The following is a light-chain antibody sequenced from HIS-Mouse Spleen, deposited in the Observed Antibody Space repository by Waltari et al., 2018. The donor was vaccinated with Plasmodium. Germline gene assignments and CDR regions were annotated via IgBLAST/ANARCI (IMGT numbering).Light chain of an antibody. V-gene: IGKV3-11*01. CDR2: DAS. J-gene: IGKJ4*01. CDR1: RSVSSY. CDR3: QQRSNWLT. Sequence: EIVLTQSPATLSLSPGERATLSCSASRSVSSYLAWYQQKPGQAPRLLIYDASNRATGIPARFSGSGSGTDFTLTISSLEPEDFAVYYCQQRSNWLTFGGGTKVEIK.